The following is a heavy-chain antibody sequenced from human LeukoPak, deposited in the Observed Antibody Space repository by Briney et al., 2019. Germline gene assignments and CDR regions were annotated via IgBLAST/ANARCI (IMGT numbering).Heavy chain of an antibody. J-gene: IGHJ4*02. V-gene: IGHV3-23*01. CDR3: AKVGLGGAYYDS. Sequence: PGGSLRLSCAASGFTFSSYAMSWVRQAPGKGLEWVSAISGSGDGTDYADSVKGRFTISSDNSKSTLYLQMNSLRAEDTAVYYCAKVGLGGAYYDSWGQGTLGTVSS. CDR2: ISGSGDGT. D-gene: IGHD1-26*01. CDR1: GFTFSSYA.